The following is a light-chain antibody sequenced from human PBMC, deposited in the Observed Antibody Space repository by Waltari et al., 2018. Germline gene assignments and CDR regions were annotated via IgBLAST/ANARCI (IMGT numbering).Light chain of an antibody. Sequence: QSALTQPASVSGSPGQSITISCTGSSSDVRGYDSPSWYQDRPGQAPQVLIYDVRNRPSGGSDGFSGSKSGNTASLTISGLQADDEADYYCYSQSFTSIVLFGGGTKVTVL. CDR1: SSDVRGYDS. CDR3: YSQSFTSIVL. J-gene: IGLJ2*01. CDR2: DVR. V-gene: IGLV2-14*03.